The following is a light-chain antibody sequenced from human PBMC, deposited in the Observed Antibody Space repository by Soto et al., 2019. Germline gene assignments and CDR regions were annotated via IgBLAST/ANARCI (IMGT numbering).Light chain of an antibody. CDR1: QSISIW. CDR2: KTS. J-gene: IGKJ1*01. CDR3: QHWNDYSWT. Sequence: DIHMTQSPSTLSASVGDRVTITCRASQSISIWLAWYQQKPGKAPNLLIYKTSSLETGVPSRFSGSGSGTEFTLTISSLQPDDFATYYCQHWNDYSWTFGQGTNVHVK. V-gene: IGKV1-5*03.